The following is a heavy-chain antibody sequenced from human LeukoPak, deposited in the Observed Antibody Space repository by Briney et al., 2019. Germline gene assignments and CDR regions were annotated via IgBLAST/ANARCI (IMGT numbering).Heavy chain of an antibody. J-gene: IGHJ4*02. CDR1: GFTFSNYW. CDR3: ARDSSGYYSSWYFDY. CDR2: IKQDGSEK. Sequence: GGCLRLSCAASGFTFSNYWMSWVRQAPGKGLECEANIKQDGSEKYYMDSVKGRFTISRDNAKNSLYLQMNSLRAEDTAVYYCARDSSGYYSSWYFDYWGQGTLVTVSS. D-gene: IGHD3-22*01. V-gene: IGHV3-7*01.